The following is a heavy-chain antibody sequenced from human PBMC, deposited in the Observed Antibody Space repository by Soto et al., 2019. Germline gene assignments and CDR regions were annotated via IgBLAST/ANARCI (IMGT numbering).Heavy chain of an antibody. CDR2: ISWNSGNI. CDR3: VRSKGGYSYGTPFDY. J-gene: IGHJ4*02. V-gene: IGHV3-9*01. CDR1: GFTFDDYA. D-gene: IGHD5-18*01. Sequence: EVPLEESGGASVQPGRSLRLSCAASGFTFDDYAMHWVRQVLGKGLEWVSSISWNSGNIGYADSVKGRFTTARDNAKNSIYLQMNSLRPEDTALYYCVRSKGGYSYGTPFDYWGQGTLVTVSS.